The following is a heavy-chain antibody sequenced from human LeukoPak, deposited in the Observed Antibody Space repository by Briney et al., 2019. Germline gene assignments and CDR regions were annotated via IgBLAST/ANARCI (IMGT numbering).Heavy chain of an antibody. Sequence: ASVKVSCKASGYTFNTYYIHWVRQAPGQGLEWMGWINPNSGGTNYAQKFQGRVTMTRDTSISTAYMELSRLRSDDTAVYYCARNQGALNDAFDIWGQGTMVTVSS. J-gene: IGHJ3*02. CDR3: ARNQGALNDAFDI. D-gene: IGHD1-26*01. CDR1: GYTFNTYY. CDR2: INPNSGGT. V-gene: IGHV1-2*02.